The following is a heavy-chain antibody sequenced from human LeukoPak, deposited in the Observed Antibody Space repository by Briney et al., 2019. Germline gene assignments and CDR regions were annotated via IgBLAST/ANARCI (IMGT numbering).Heavy chain of an antibody. V-gene: IGHV3-23*01. CDR2: ISGSGGST. CDR3: AKGTFGQLAAVRRGYYFDY. D-gene: IGHD6-6*01. CDR1: GFTFDNYA. J-gene: IGHJ4*02. Sequence: PGGSLRLSCAASGFTFDNYAMSWVRQAPGKGLVWVSAISGSGGSTYYADSVKGRFTISRDNSKNTLYLQMNSLRAEDTAVYYCAKGTFGQLAAVRRGYYFDYWGQGTLVTVSS.